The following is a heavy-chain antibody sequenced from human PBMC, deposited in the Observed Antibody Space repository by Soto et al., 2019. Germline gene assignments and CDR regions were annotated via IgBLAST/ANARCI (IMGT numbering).Heavy chain of an antibody. D-gene: IGHD4-17*01. J-gene: IGHJ3*01. CDR3: TKDPHGDHIGAFAF. CDR1: EFIFSAYA. CDR2: ITGSGGGT. V-gene: IGHV3-23*01. Sequence: EVQVLESGGGLVQPGGSLRLSCTTSEFIFSAYAMTWVRQAPGEGLEWVSSITGSGGGTSYADSLKGRFSISRDNSNNTLYLPMNSLRVEDTAVHYCTKDPHGDHIGAFAFWGQGILVTVSS.